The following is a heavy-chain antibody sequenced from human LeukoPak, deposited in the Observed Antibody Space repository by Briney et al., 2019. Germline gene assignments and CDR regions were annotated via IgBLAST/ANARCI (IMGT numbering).Heavy chain of an antibody. D-gene: IGHD3-10*01. CDR1: GYSISSGYY. V-gene: IGHV4-38-2*02. J-gene: IGHJ5*02. Sequence: SETLSLTCTVSGYSISSGYYWGWSRPPPGKGLEWIGSIYNSGSTYYNPSLKSRVTISVDTSKNQLSLKLSSVTAADTAVYYCARVRSQLLWFGELSHGGWFDPWGQGTLVTVSS. CDR2: IYNSGST. CDR3: ARVRSQLLWFGELSHGGWFDP.